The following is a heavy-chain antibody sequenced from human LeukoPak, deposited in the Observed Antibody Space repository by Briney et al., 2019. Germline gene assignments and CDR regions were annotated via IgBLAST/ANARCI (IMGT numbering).Heavy chain of an antibody. CDR2: IYYSGST. J-gene: IGHJ5*02. V-gene: IGHV4-59*08. D-gene: IGHD3-22*01. CDR1: GFTFGDYA. Sequence: GSLRLSCTASGFTFGDYAMSWIRQPPGKGLEWIGYIYYSGSTNYNPSLKSRVTISVDTSKNQFSLKLSSVTAADTAVYYCARLYYDSSRYPNWFDPWGQGTLVTVSS. CDR3: ARLYYDSSRYPNWFDP.